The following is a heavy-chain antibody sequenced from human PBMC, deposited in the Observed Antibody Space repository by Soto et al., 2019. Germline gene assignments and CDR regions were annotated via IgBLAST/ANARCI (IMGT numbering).Heavy chain of an antibody. CDR1: GYTFTSYA. CDR3: ARDPYYSDSSGPTGFDY. Sequence: QVQLVQSGAEVKKPGASVKVSCKASGYTFTSYAMHWVRQAPGQRLEWMGWINAGNGNTKYSQKFQGRVTITRDTTKRTADIEQSSLRSEDTAMYYCARDPYYSDSSGPTGFDYWGQGTLVTVAS. CDR2: INAGNGNT. V-gene: IGHV1-3*01. D-gene: IGHD3-22*01. J-gene: IGHJ4*02.